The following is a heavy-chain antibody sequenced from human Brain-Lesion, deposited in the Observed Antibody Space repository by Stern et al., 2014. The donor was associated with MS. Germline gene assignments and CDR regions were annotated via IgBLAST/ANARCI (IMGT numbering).Heavy chain of an antibody. V-gene: IGHV2-26*01. CDR1: GFSLSNDAMG. J-gene: IGHJ4*02. CDR2: IFSTGET. CDR3: ARMREYCSGGICFAGYYDS. Sequence: QVPLRESGPGLVKPTETLTLTCYVSGFSLSNDAMGVSWIRQPQGKALECLAHIFSTGETAYSTSLKSRLTTSKASYNSQVVLTMTNMDPVDTATYYFARMREYCSGGICFAGYYDSWGQGTLVTVSS. D-gene: IGHD2-15*01.